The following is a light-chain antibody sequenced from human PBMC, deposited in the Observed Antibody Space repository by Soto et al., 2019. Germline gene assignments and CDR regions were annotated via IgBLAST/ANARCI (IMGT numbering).Light chain of an antibody. CDR1: QSVSSD. J-gene: IGKJ4*01. CDR2: YAS. CDR3: QQSNTWPLT. V-gene: IGKV3-15*01. Sequence: IVLTQSPATLSLSPGERATLSCRASQSVSSDVSWFHQRTGQAPRLLIYYASTSATSIPARFSGSGSGTEFTLTISSLQSEDFAIYYCQQSNTWPLTFGRGTKVEVK.